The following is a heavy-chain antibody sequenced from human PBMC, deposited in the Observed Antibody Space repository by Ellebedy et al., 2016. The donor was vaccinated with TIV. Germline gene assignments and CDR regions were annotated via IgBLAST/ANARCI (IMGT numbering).Heavy chain of an antibody. J-gene: IGHJ6*02. CDR3: ARTWTSVRGVLDV. CDR2: HT. V-gene: IGHV1-18*01. Sequence: ASVKVSCXTSGYIFGDFEITWVRQAPRQGLEWMGGHTNYAQRFQGRVRVTTDASRSTGYMELRSLTSDDTAVYYCARTWTSVRGVLDVWGQGTTISVSS. D-gene: IGHD3-10*01. CDR1: GYIFGDFE.